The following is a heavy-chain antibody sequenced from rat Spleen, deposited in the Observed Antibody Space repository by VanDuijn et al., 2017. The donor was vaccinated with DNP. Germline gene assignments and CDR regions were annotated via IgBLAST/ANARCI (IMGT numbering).Heavy chain of an antibody. CDR3: ARNFAY. CDR1: GFTFSDYY. J-gene: IGHJ2*01. Sequence: EVQLVESGGGLVQPGRSLKLSCAASGFTFSDYYMAWVRQAPTKGLEWVAYISYDGGSAYYGDSVKGRFTISRDNAKSTLSLQMNSLRSEDTATYYCARNFAYWGQGVMVTVSS. CDR2: ISYDGGSA. V-gene: IGHV5-22*01.